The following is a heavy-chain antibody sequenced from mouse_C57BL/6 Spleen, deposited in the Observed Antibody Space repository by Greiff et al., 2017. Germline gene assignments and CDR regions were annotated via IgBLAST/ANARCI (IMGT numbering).Heavy chain of an antibody. J-gene: IGHJ3*01. CDR3: ASYYDYEDWFAY. CDR1: GYAFSSYW. Sequence: QVQLKESGAELVKPGASVKISCKASGYAFSSYWMNWVKQRPGKGLEWIGQIYPGDGDTNYNGKFKGKATLTADKSSSTAYMQLSSLTSEDSAVYFCASYYDYEDWFAYWGQGTLVTVSA. D-gene: IGHD2-4*01. V-gene: IGHV1-80*01. CDR2: IYPGDGDT.